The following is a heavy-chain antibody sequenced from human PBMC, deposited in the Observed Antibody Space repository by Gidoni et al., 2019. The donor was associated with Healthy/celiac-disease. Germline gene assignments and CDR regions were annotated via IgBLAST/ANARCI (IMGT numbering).Heavy chain of an antibody. CDR2: INRSGST. J-gene: IGHJ4*02. D-gene: IGHD3-16*01. CDR3: AKGRRGWGGYYFDY. Sequence: QVQLQQWCAGLLKPSETLSVTCAVYGGSFSGYYWGWIRPPPGQGLEWIGEINRSGSTYYNPSLKRCVALSENTSKNQFSQKLSSGAAAAAVVYCWAKGRRGWGGYYFDYWGQGTLVTVSS. V-gene: IGHV4-34*01. CDR1: GGSFSGYY.